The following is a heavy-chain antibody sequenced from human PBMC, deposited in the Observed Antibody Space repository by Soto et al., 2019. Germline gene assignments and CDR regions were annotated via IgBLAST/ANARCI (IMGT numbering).Heavy chain of an antibody. D-gene: IGHD2-8*02. J-gene: IGHJ4*02. CDR3: ARDKITGLVDY. Sequence: QVQLHQWGAGLLKPSETLSLTCAVYGGSFSGYYWTWIRQPPGTGLEWIGEINHSGSTNYNPSLNSRVTISVYTSKNQFSLQLTSVTAAETAVYYCARDKITGLVDYWGQGTLVTVSS. CDR2: INHSGST. CDR1: GGSFSGYY. V-gene: IGHV4-34*01.